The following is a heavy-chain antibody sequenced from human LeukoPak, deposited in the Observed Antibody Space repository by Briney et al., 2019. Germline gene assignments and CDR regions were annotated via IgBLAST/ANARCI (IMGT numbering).Heavy chain of an antibody. D-gene: IGHD2-21*02. CDR2: IYYSGST. CDR3: ARRVVVVTANDKSDAFDV. V-gene: IGHV4-30-4*08. CDR1: GGSISSGDYY. Sequence: SQTLSLTCTVSGGSISSGDYYWSWIRQPPGKGLEWIGYIYYSGSTYYNPSLKSRVTISVDTSKNQFSLKLSSVTAADTAVYYCARRVVVVTANDKSDAFDVWGQGTVVTVSS. J-gene: IGHJ3*01.